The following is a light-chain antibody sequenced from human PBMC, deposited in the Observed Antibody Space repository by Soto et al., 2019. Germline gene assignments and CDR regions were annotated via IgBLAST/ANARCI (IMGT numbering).Light chain of an antibody. CDR1: SSDVGGYKY. V-gene: IGLV2-14*01. Sequence: QSALTQPASVSGSHGQSITISCTGTSSDVGGYKYVSWYQQHPGKVPKLMIYEVSNRPSGVSNRFSGSKSGNTASLSISGLQAEDEAEYYCSSYTRSTTLNVLFGGGTQLPS. CDR3: SSYTRSTTLNVL. J-gene: IGLJ2*01. CDR2: EVS.